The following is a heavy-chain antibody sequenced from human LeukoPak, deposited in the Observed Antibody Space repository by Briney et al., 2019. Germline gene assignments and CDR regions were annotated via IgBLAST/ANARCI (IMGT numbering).Heavy chain of an antibody. Sequence: PGGSLRLSCAASGFTFSSYAMSWVRQAPGKGLEWVSAISSSSSTIYYADSVKGRFTISRDNAKNSLYLQMNSLRAEDTAVYYCAREYSSSWSSYWYFDLWGRGTLVTVSS. CDR3: AREYSSSWSSYWYFDL. V-gene: IGHV3-48*01. J-gene: IGHJ2*01. CDR2: ISSSSSTI. CDR1: GFTFSSYA. D-gene: IGHD6-13*01.